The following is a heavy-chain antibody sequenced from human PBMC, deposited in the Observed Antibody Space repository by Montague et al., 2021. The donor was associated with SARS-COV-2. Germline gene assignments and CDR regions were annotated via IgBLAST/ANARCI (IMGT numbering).Heavy chain of an antibody. CDR2: TYYRSKWYN. CDR1: GDSVPSNSAA. D-gene: IGHD6-19*01. Sequence: CAISGDSVPSNSAAWNWIRQSPSRGLEWLGRTYYRSKWYNDYAVSVKSRITINPDTSKNQFSLQLNSVTPEDTAVYYCARGDEEQWLVHYYYYGMDVWGQGTTVTVS. CDR3: ARGDEEQWLVHYYYYGMDV. V-gene: IGHV6-1*01. J-gene: IGHJ6*02.